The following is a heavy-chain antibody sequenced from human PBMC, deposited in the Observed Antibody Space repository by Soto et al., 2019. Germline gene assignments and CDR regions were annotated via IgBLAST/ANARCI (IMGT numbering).Heavy chain of an antibody. Sequence: QVQLVQSGAEVKKPGASVKVSCKASGYTFTSYGISWVRQAPGQGLEWMGWISAYNGNTNYAQKLQGRVTMTTDTSTSTVYMDLRSLRSDDTAVYYCARDPVGIAAAGTFDYWGQGTLVTVAA. J-gene: IGHJ4*02. D-gene: IGHD6-13*01. CDR3: ARDPVGIAAAGTFDY. V-gene: IGHV1-18*01. CDR2: ISAYNGNT. CDR1: GYTFTSYG.